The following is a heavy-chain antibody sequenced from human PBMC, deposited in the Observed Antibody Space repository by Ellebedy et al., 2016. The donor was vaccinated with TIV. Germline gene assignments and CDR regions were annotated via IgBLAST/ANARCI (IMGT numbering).Heavy chain of an antibody. J-gene: IGHJ4*02. CDR2: INPNSGGT. V-gene: IGHV1-2*02. CDR3: ARGFRQWLLI. D-gene: IGHD6-19*01. Sequence: ASVKVSCXASGYTFTSYDINWVRQATGQGLEWMGWINPNSGGTNYAQKFQGRVTMTRDTSISTAYMELSRLRSEDTAVYYCARGFRQWLLIWGQGTLVTVSS. CDR1: GYTFTSYD.